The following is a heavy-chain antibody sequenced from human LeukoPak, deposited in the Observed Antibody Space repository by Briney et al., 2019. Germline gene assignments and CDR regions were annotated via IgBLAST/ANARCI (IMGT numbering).Heavy chain of an antibody. CDR1: GGSISSYY. J-gene: IGHJ4*02. Sequence: SETLSLTCTVSGGSISSYYWSWIRQPAGKGLEWIGRVYTSGSTTYNPSPKSRVTMSVDTSKNQFSLSLRSVTAADTAVYYCASSIFGVVPPAYWGQGTLVTVSS. CDR3: ASSIFGVVPPAY. D-gene: IGHD3-3*01. V-gene: IGHV4-4*07. CDR2: VYTSGST.